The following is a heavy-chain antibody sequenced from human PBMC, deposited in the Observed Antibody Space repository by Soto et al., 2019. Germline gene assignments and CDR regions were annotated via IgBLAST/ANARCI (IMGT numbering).Heavy chain of an antibody. CDR3: VRDGTKTLRDWFDP. D-gene: IGHD1-1*01. V-gene: IGHV4-4*07. CDR2: IYATGTT. Sequence: QVQLQESGPGLVKPSETLSLTCTVSGASISGYYWSWIRKSAGKGLEWIGRIYATGTTDYNPSLKSRVMMSVATSKTQFSLKLRSVTAADTAVYYCVRDGTKTLRDWFDPWGQGISVTVSS. CDR1: GASISGYY. J-gene: IGHJ5*02.